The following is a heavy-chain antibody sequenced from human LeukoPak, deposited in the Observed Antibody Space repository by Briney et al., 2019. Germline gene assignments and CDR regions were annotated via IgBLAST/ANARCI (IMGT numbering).Heavy chain of an antibody. J-gene: IGHJ4*02. CDR3: AREVRLYYGSGSYVVYFDY. CDR2: IWYDGSNK. Sequence: GGSLRLSCAASGFTFSNYGMHWVRQAPGKGLEWVAFIWYDGSNKLYVDSVKGRFTISRDNSKNTLYLQMNSLRAEDTAVYYCAREVRLYYGSGSYVVYFDYWGQGTLVTVSS. V-gene: IGHV3-33*01. CDR1: GFTFSNYG. D-gene: IGHD3-10*01.